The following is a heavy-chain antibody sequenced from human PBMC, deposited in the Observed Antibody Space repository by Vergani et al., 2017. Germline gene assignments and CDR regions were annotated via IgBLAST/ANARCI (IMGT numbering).Heavy chain of an antibody. CDR1: GYIFSNFW. Sequence: EKQLVQSGSETKKPGESLKISCQAFGYIFSNFWIGWVRQRPGRGLEWMGIISPGESEVKSNPTFRGQVISSVDTSVNTSYLQWRSLQASDTATYFCARGGHGSKKGGALQLWGQGTNITVSS. J-gene: IGHJ3*01. CDR3: ARGGHGSKKGGALQL. V-gene: IGHV5-51*01. CDR2: ISPGESEV. D-gene: IGHD3-10*01.